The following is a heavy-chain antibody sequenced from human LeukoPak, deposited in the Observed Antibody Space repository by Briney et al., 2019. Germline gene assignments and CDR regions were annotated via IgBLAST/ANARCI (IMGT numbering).Heavy chain of an antibody. CDR2: IYSGGST. D-gene: IGHD2-2*01. CDR1: GFTVSSNY. V-gene: IGHV3-66*01. CDR3: ARDCSSTSCYDV. J-gene: IGHJ6*04. Sequence: GGSLRLSCAASGFTVSSNYMDWVRQAPGKGLEWVSVIYSGGSTYYADSVKGRFTISRDNSKNTLYLQMNSLRAEDTAVYYCARDCSSTSCYDVWGKGTTVTISS.